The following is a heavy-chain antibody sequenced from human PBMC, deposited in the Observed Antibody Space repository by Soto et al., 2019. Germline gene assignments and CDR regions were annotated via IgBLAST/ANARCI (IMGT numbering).Heavy chain of an antibody. CDR2: IYHSGST. D-gene: IGHD4-17*01. V-gene: IGHV4-4*02. Sequence: QVQLQESGPGLVKPSGTLSLTCGVSGGSISSSKWWSWVRQPPGQGLEWIGEIYHSGSTNYNSSLKRRVTISVDKSKNQCSLKLSSVTAADTALYYCASKDYADYGWFDPWGQGMLVTVSS. CDR3: ASKDYADYGWFDP. CDR1: GGSISSSKW. J-gene: IGHJ5*02.